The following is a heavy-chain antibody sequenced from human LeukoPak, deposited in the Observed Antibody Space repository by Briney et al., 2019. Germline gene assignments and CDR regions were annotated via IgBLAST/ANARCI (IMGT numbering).Heavy chain of an antibody. CDR3: ARGTIFGVAYYFDY. J-gene: IGHJ4*02. D-gene: IGHD3-3*01. V-gene: IGHV3-30*19. CDR2: ISYDGDNR. Sequence: PGGSLRLSCAVSGLTFSISGIHWVRQAPGKGLEWVAVISYDGDNRYYADSVKGRFTISRDNSKNTLYLQMNSLRVGDTAVYYCARGTIFGVAYYFDYWGQGTLVTVSS. CDR1: GLTFSISG.